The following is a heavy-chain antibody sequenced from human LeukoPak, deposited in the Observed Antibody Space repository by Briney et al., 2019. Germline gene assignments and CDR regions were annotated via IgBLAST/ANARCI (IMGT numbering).Heavy chain of an antibody. D-gene: IGHD4-17*01. J-gene: IGHJ3*02. CDR3: SKPDGDYVGQLDAFDI. CDR1: GFTFSNYG. V-gene: IGHV3-23*01. CDR2: ISGSGHNT. Sequence: GGSLRLSCAASGFTFSNYGMNWVRQAPGKGLEWVSAISGSGHNTYYADPVKGRFTISRDNSKNTLYLQMNRCSAEDPAVFYFSKPDGDYVGQLDAFDIWSQGTMVTVSS.